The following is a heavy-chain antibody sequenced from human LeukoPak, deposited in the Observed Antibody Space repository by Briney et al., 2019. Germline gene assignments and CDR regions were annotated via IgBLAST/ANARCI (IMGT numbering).Heavy chain of an antibody. V-gene: IGHV3-73*01. CDR3: TRRAGGCSSSSCYDY. J-gene: IGHJ4*02. D-gene: IGHD2-2*01. CDR2: IRSKANSYAI. CDR1: GFTFSDSA. Sequence: GESLKLSCAASGFTFSDSAMHWVRQASGKGLEWVGRIRSKANSYAIAYGASVKGRFTISRDESKNTAYLQMNSLKTEDTAVYFCTRRAGGCSSSSCYDYWGQGILVTVSS.